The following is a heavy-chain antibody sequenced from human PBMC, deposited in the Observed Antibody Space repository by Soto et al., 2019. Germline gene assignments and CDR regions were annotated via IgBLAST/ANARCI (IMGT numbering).Heavy chain of an antibody. CDR2: IIPIFGTT. J-gene: IGHJ4*02. CDR1: GGTFSTYA. CDR3: ASGVGAYDLDD. Sequence: QVQLVQSGAEVKKPGSSVKVSCKASGGTFSTYAITWVRQAPGQGLEWLGGIIPIFGTTEYARKFQGRVTITAAESTSTVFIDLSSLTSEDTAVYCCASGVGAYDLDDWGQGTLVTVSS. D-gene: IGHD1-26*01. V-gene: IGHV1-69*01.